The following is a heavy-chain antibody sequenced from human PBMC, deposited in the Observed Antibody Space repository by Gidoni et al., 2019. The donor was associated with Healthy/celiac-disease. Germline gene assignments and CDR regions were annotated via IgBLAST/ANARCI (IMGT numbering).Heavy chain of an antibody. V-gene: IGHV1-69*01. CDR3: ARLPPVRVPGDAFDI. J-gene: IGHJ3*02. Sequence: QVQLVQSGAEVTKPGSSVTVSCKASGGTFSSYAISWVRQPPGQGLEWMGGIIAIFGTANYGQKFQGRVTITADESTRTAYMELSSLRSEDTAVYYCARLPPVRVPGDAFDIWGQGTMVTVSS. CDR1: GGTFSSYA. CDR2: IIAIFGTA. D-gene: IGHD3-10*01.